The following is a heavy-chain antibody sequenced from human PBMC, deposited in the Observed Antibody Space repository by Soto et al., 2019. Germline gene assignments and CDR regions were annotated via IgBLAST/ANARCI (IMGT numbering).Heavy chain of an antibody. J-gene: IGHJ5*02. Sequence: GGSLRLSCAASGFTFSSYGMHWVRQAPGKGLEWVAVISYDGSNKYYADSVKGRFTISRDNSKNTLYLQMNSLRAEDTAVYYCARDLSHGGFDPWGQGTLVTVSS. CDR3: ARDLSHGGFDP. V-gene: IGHV3-30*03. CDR2: ISYDGSNK. CDR1: GFTFSSYG. D-gene: IGHD3-3*01.